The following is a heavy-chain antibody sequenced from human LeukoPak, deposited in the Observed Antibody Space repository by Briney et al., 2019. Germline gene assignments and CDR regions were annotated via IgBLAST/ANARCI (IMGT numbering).Heavy chain of an antibody. V-gene: IGHV1-69*04. D-gene: IGHD3-16*02. J-gene: IGHJ5*02. CDR1: GDTFSTYG. CDR3: ARWRLSGDALTTYHYKTVIDNYFDP. CDR2: IIPTLDTV. Sequence: AASVKVSCKVSGDTFSTYGISWVRQAPGQGLEWMGRIIPTLDTVKSAQKFRGRLTISADKSSNTAYMELSSLRSDDTAMYFCARWRLSGDALTTYHYKTVIDNYFDPWGQGTLVTVSS.